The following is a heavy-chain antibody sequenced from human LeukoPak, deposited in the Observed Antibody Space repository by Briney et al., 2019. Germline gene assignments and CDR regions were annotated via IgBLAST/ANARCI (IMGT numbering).Heavy chain of an antibody. V-gene: IGHV5-51*01. J-gene: IGHJ6*02. D-gene: IGHD3-22*01. CDR3: ARHETSGYSLYYYYGMDV. CDR1: GYTFTSYW. CDR2: IYPGDSDT. Sequence: GESLKISCGGSGYTFTSYWIGWVRQMPGKGLEMMGIIYPGDSDTRYSPSFEGQVTISVDKSISTAYLQWSSLKASDTAMYYCARHETSGYSLYYYYGMDVWGQGTTVTVSS.